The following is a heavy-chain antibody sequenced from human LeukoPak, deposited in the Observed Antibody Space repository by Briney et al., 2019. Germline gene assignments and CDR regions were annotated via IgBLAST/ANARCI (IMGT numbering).Heavy chain of an antibody. D-gene: IGHD2-2*01. Sequence: GGSLRLSCAASGFTFRSYTMNWVRQAPGKGLEWVGRIKSKTDGGTTDYAAPVKGRFTISRDDSKNTLYLQMNSLKTEDTAVYYCTTEWGYCSSTSCYALDYWGQGTLVTVSS. CDR1: GFTFRSYT. CDR3: TTEWGYCSSTSCYALDY. J-gene: IGHJ4*02. V-gene: IGHV3-15*01. CDR2: IKSKTDGGTT.